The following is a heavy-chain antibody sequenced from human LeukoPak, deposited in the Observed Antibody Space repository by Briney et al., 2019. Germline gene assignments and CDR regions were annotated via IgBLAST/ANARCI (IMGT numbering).Heavy chain of an antibody. Sequence: PSQTLSLTCTVSGGSISSGDYYWSWIRQPPGKGLEWIGYIYYSGSTYYNPSLKSRVTISVDTSKNQFSLKLSSVTAADTAVYYCARERRKSIAAAEAYHWGQGTLVTVSS. J-gene: IGHJ5*02. CDR1: GGSISSGDYY. CDR3: ARERRKSIAAAEAYH. V-gene: IGHV4-30-4*08. D-gene: IGHD6-13*01. CDR2: IYYSGST.